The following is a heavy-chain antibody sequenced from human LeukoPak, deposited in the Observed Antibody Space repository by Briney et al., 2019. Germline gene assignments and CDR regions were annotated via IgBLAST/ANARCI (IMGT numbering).Heavy chain of an antibody. CDR2: IKQDGSEK. D-gene: IGHD3-22*01. CDR1: GFTFSSYW. CDR3: ARDFPGRRSKFHYYDSSGFTFDY. Sequence: GGSLTLSCAASGFTFSSYWMSWVRQAPGKGLDWVANIKQDGSEKYYVDSVKGRFTISRDNAKNSLYLQMNSLRAEDTAVYYCARDFPGRRSKFHYYDSSGFTFDYWGQGTLVTVRS. J-gene: IGHJ4*02. V-gene: IGHV3-7*01.